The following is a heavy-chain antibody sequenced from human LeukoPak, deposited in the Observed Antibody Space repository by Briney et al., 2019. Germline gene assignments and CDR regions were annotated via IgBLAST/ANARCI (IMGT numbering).Heavy chain of an antibody. CDR1: GLTLSSNG. Sequence: PGGSLRPACAASGLTLSSNGMGWVRPAPGGVRGWVAATRGSGGSTYYADSVKGRFTISRDNSKNTLYLQMNSLRAEDTAVYYCAKDYYDSSGYFFFDPWGQGTLVTVSS. CDR3: AKDYYDSSGYFFFDP. J-gene: IGHJ5*02. CDR2: TRGSGGST. V-gene: IGHV3-23*01. D-gene: IGHD3-22*01.